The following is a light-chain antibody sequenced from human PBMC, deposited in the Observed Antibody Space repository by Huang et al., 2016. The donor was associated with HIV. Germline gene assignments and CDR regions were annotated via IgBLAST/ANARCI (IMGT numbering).Light chain of an antibody. J-gene: IGKJ5*01. CDR3: QKYNSAPIT. Sequence: DIQMTQSPSSLSAYVGDSVTITCRASQAIDNYLAWYQQKPGKVTKLLIFAASALKSGVPPRFSGSGSGTHFSLNISSLQPEDVATYYCQKYNSAPITFGQGTRLEI. CDR1: QAIDNY. V-gene: IGKV1-27*01. CDR2: AAS.